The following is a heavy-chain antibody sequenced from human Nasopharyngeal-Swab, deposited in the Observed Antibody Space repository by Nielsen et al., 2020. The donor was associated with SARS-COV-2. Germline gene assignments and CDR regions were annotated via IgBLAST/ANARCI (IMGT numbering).Heavy chain of an antibody. CDR2: IYYNVNT. V-gene: IGHV4-59*04. Sequence: SETLSLTCPLSGGSISIYSWGWIRQPPGKLLEWIGNIYYNVNTYQNPSLKSRLTISVDKSKNQFSLQLSSVTAADTAVYYCVRSSSWYYFDYWAQGTQVNVSS. CDR3: VRSSSWYYFDY. J-gene: IGHJ4*02. CDR1: GGSISIYS. D-gene: IGHD6-13*01.